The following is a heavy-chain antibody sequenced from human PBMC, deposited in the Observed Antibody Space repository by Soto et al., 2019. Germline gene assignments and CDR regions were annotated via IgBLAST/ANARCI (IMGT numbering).Heavy chain of an antibody. CDR2: ISWNSGSI. CDR1: GFSFDDYA. V-gene: IGHV3-9*01. CDR3: AKDSGAGNSYTSSSFDY. J-gene: IGHJ4*02. D-gene: IGHD6-6*01. Sequence: EVQLVESGGGLVQPGRSLRLSCAASGFSFDDYAMHWVRQAPGKGLEWVSGISWNSGSIGYADSVRGRFTISRDNAKNSLYLRMNSLRADDTALYYCAKDSGAGNSYTSSSFDYWRQGALVTVSS.